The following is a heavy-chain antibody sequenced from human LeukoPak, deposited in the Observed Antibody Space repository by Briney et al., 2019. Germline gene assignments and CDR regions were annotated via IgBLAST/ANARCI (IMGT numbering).Heavy chain of an antibody. CDR2: IYTSGST. CDR3: ARDPGGSGPAS. CDR1: GGSISSLNYH. D-gene: IGHD6-19*01. Sequence: TSETLSLTCTVSGGSISSLNYHWTWIRQPAGKGLELIGRIYTSGSTNYSPSFKSRVTISIDTSKNQFSLKLSSVTAADTAVYYCARDPGGSGPASWGPGTLVTVSS. V-gene: IGHV4-61*02. J-gene: IGHJ5*02.